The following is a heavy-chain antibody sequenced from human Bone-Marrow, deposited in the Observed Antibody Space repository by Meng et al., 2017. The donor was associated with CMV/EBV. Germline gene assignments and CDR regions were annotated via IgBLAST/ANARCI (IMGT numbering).Heavy chain of an antibody. CDR1: EFTFSSYA. V-gene: IGHV3-23*01. CDR3: AKEYPFDY. Sequence: LNLSCAASEFTFSSYAMRWVRQAPGKGLEWVSSISDSGGGTYYADSVTSRFTISRDNSKNTLYLQINSLRAEDTALYYCAKEYPFDYWGQGTLVTVSS. CDR2: ISDSGGGT. J-gene: IGHJ4*02.